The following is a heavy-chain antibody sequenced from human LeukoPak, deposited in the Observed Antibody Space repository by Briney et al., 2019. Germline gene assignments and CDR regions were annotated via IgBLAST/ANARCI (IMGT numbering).Heavy chain of an antibody. CDR3: ARDRAYAFDN. J-gene: IGHJ3*02. CDR2: INIISSEI. D-gene: IGHD3-10*01. CDR1: GFTFSSYS. V-gene: IGHV3-48*02. Sequence: GGSLRLSCAASGFTFSSYSMNWVRQAPGKGLEWVSYINIISSEIYYGDAVKGRFTISTDKAKNSVYLQMNILRDEDTAVYYCARDRAYAFDNWGQGTMVTVSS.